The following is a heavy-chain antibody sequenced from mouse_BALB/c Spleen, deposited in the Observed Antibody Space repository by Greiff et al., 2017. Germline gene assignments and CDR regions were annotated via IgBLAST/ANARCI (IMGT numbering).Heavy chain of an antibody. CDR3: ARRGITTATSYYFDY. CDR2: ISYSGST. V-gene: IGHV3-2*02. CDR1: GYSITSDYA. J-gene: IGHJ2*01. Sequence: EVMLVESGPGLVKPSQSLSLTCTVTGYSITSDYAWNWIRQFPGNKLEWMGYISYSGSTSYNPSLKSRISITRDTSKNQFFLQLNSVTTEDTATYYCARRGITTATSYYFDYWGQGTTLTVSS. D-gene: IGHD1-2*01.